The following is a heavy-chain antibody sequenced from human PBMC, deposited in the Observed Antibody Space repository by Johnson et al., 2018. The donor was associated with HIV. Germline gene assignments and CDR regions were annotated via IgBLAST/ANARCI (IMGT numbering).Heavy chain of an antibody. Sequence: VQLVESGGGLIQPGGSLRLSCAASGFTVSSNYMSWVRQAPGKGLEWVSLIYSGGRTYSADTVKGRFTISRDNSKNTLYLQMNTLRAEDTAVYYCAREAGAFDIWGQGTTVTVSP. CDR3: AREAGAFDI. J-gene: IGHJ3*02. V-gene: IGHV3-53*01. CDR2: IYSGGRT. CDR1: GFTVSSNY.